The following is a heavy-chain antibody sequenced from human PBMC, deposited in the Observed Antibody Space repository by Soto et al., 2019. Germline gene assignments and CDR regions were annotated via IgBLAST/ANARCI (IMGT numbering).Heavy chain of an antibody. CDR2: ISYDGSNK. Sequence: GGSLRLSCAASGFTFSSYGMHWVRQAPGKGLEWVAVISYDGSNKYYADSVKGRFTISRDNSKNTLYLQMNSLRAEDTAVYYCAKVAYSSSSWYDYWGQGTLVTVSS. J-gene: IGHJ4*02. V-gene: IGHV3-30*18. CDR3: AKVAYSSSSWYDY. CDR1: GFTFSSYG. D-gene: IGHD6-13*01.